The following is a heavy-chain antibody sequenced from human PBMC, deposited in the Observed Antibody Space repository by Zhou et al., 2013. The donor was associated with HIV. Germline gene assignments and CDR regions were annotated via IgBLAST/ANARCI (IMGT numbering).Heavy chain of an antibody. CDR2: ISAYNGNT. V-gene: IGHV1-18*01. D-gene: IGHD2-2*03. J-gene: IGHJ4*02. CDR3: ARDGYCISSRCYDGISDY. CDR1: GYTFISYG. Sequence: QVQLVQSGAEVKKPGASVKVSCKASGYTFISYGISWVRQAPGQGLEWMGWISAYNGNTKYAQKLQGRVTMTTDTSTRTAYMELRSLRSDDTAVYYCARDGYCISSRCYDGISDYWAREPWSPSPQ.